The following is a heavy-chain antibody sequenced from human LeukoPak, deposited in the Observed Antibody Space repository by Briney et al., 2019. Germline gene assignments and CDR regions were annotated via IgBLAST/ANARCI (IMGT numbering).Heavy chain of an antibody. Sequence: GGSLRLSCAASGFTFSSYGMHWVRQAPGKGLEWVSAISGGSTYYADSVKGRFTISRDNSKNTLYLQMNSLRAEDTAVYYCAKDLLGDDYWGQGTLVTVSS. CDR3: AKDLLGDDY. CDR1: GFTFSSYG. J-gene: IGHJ4*02. V-gene: IGHV3-23*01. D-gene: IGHD3-10*01. CDR2: ISGGST.